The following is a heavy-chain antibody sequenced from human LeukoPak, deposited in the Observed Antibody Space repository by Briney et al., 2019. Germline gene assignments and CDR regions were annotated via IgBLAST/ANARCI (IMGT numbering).Heavy chain of an antibody. CDR1: GSAFTGYY. D-gene: IGHD3-22*01. V-gene: IGHV1-2*02. CDR3: ARDQDGTTMTPPVAFDI. CDR2: INPNSSGT. J-gene: IGHJ3*02. Sequence: GASVKVSCKASGSAFTGYYMHWVRQAPGQGNEWMGWINPNSSGTNYAQKYQGRVNMTRDTSIITAYLELSRLRSDDTAVYYCARDQDGTTMTPPVAFDIWGQGTMVTLSS.